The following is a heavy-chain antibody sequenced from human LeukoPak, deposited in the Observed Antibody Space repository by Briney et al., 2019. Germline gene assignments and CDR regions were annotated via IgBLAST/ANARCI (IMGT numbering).Heavy chain of an antibody. CDR3: ARGTSGGYEGDY. CDR2: INSDGSST. Sequence: GGSLRLSCAASGFTFSSYWMHWVRQAPGKGLVWVSRINSDGSSTSYADSVKGRFTISRDNAKNTLYLQMNSLRAEDTAVYYCARGTSGGYEGDYWGQGTLVTVSS. V-gene: IGHV3-74*01. D-gene: IGHD1-1*01. CDR1: GFTFSSYW. J-gene: IGHJ4*02.